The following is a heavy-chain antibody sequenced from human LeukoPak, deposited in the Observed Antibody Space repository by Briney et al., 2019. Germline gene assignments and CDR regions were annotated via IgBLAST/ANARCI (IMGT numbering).Heavy chain of an antibody. CDR3: ATESYGSGIYYFDH. V-gene: IGHV3-30*03. CDR2: ISYDGSNK. Sequence: GRSLRLSCAASGFTFSSYGMHWVRQAPGKGLEWVAVISYDGSNKYYADSVKGRFTISRDNAKNTLYLQMNSLKAEDTAVYYCATESYGSGIYYFDHWGQGALVTVSS. CDR1: GFTFSSYG. J-gene: IGHJ4*02. D-gene: IGHD3-10*01.